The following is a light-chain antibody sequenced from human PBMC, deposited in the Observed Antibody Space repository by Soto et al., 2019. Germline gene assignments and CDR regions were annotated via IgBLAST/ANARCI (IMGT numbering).Light chain of an antibody. CDR1: QSISSW. J-gene: IGKJ4*01. Sequence: DIQMTQSPSTLSASVGDRGTITCRASQSISSWLAWYQQKPGKAPKLLIYKTSNLESGVPSRFSGSGSGTEFSLTISSLQPDDFATYYCQQYKSFSLTFGGGTKVDI. V-gene: IGKV1-5*03. CDR3: QQYKSFSLT. CDR2: KTS.